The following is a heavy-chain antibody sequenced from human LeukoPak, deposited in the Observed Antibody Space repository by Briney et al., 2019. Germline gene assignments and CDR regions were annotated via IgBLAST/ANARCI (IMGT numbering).Heavy chain of an antibody. CDR3: ARRAGSYSHSYDY. V-gene: IGHV3-53*01. CDR2: IYSGGST. Sequence: GGSLRLSCAASELTLSSNYMSWIRQAPGRGLEWVSFIYSGGSTYYADSVRCRFIISRDNSKNTLYLQMNSLRAEDTAVYYCARRAGSYSHSYDYWGQGTLVTVSS. D-gene: IGHD2-15*01. J-gene: IGHJ4*02. CDR1: ELTLSSNY.